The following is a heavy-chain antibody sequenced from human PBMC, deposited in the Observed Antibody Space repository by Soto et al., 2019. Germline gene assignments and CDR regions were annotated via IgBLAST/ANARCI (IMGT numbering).Heavy chain of an antibody. CDR2: IYYSGIT. V-gene: IGHV4-30-4*01. CDR3: VRVSGSYYEFDY. J-gene: IGHJ4*02. CDR1: GGSIRSGDYY. Sequence: QVQLQESGPGLVKPSQTLSLTCTVSGGSIRSGDYYWSWIRQPPGKGLEWIGYIYYSGITYYNPSLRSPVTISVDSSKNQFSLKLTSVTAADTAVYYCVRVSGSYYEFDYWGQGTLVTVSS. D-gene: IGHD1-26*01.